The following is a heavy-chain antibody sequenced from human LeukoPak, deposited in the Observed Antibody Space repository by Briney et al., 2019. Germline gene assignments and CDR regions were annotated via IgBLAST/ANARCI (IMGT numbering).Heavy chain of an antibody. CDR2: TYYGGNT. Sequence: SETLSLTCTVSGGSISSSSYYWGWIRPPPGKGLECIGTTYYGGNTYYNPSLKSRVTISVDTSQNQFSLKLSSVTAADTPVYYCASLGWNGDYWGQGTLVTVSS. CDR1: GGSISSSSYY. V-gene: IGHV4-39*01. J-gene: IGHJ4*02. CDR3: ASLGWNGDY. D-gene: IGHD1-1*01.